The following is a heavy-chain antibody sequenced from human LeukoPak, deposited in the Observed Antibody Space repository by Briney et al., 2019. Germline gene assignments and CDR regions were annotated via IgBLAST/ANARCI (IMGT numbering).Heavy chain of an antibody. D-gene: IGHD5-24*01. J-gene: IGHJ4*02. Sequence: PSETLSLTCTVSGGPISSYFWSWIRHRPGRGLEWIGYIYYSGSTNYNPSIKSRVTISLDTSKNQFSLKLSSVTAADTAVYYCARRRDGYNYNYFDYWGQGTPVTVSS. CDR1: GGPISSYF. CDR3: ARRRDGYNYNYFDY. CDR2: IYYSGST. V-gene: IGHV4-59*01.